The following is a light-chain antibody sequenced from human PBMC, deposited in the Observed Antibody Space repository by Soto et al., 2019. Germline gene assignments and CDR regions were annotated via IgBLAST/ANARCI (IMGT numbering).Light chain of an antibody. V-gene: IGLV2-8*01. J-gene: IGLJ1*01. CDR1: SSDVGGYNY. Sequence: QSALTQPPSASGSPGQSVTISCTGASSDVGGYNYGSWHQQHPGKAPKLMIYEVTKRPSGVPDRFSCSKSGNTASLTVSGLLAEDEADYYCSSYAGTSNYVFGTGTKLTVL. CDR2: EVT. CDR3: SSYAGTSNYV.